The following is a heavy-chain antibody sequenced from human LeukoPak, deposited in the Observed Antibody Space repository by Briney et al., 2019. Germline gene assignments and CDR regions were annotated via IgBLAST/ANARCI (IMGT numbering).Heavy chain of an antibody. Sequence: GGSLRLSCAASRFTFSSYWMHWVRQAPGKGLVWVSRVNSDGSTTTYADSVKGRFTISRDNAKNTLYLQMSSLRGEDTAVYYCARVATGSWNWFDPWGQGTLVTVSS. CDR3: ARVATGSWNWFDP. J-gene: IGHJ5*02. CDR2: VNSDGSTT. D-gene: IGHD1-26*01. CDR1: RFTFSSYW. V-gene: IGHV3-74*03.